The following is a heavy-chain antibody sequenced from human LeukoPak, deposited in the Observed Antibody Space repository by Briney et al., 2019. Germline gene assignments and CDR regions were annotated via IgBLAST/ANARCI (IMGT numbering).Heavy chain of an antibody. Sequence: SETLSLTCAVSGDSISPYYWSWIRQPPGKGLEWIGYIYYSGSTNYNPSLKSRVTISVDRSKNQFSLKLRSVIAADTAVYYCARVGWELLGPFDHWGQGTLVTVSS. V-gene: IGHV4-59*01. J-gene: IGHJ4*02. CDR3: ARVGWELLGPFDH. CDR2: IYYSGST. CDR1: GDSISPYY. D-gene: IGHD1-26*01.